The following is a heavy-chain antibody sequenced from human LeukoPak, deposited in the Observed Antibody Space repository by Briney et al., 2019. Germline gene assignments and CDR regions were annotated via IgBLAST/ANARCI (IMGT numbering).Heavy chain of an antibody. Sequence: GASVKVSCKASGYTFTSYGISWVRQAPGQGLEWMGWISAYNGNTNYAQKLQGRVTMTTDTSTSTAYMELRSLRSDDTAVYYCARGVYYDSSGYYNYWGQGTLVTVSS. D-gene: IGHD3-22*01. CDR3: ARGVYYDSSGYYNY. CDR2: ISAYNGNT. J-gene: IGHJ4*02. CDR1: GYTFTSYG. V-gene: IGHV1-18*01.